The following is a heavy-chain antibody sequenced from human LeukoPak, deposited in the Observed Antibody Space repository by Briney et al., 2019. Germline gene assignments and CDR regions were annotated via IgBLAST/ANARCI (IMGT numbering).Heavy chain of an antibody. CDR1: GFMFSSNW. D-gene: IGHD6-13*01. CDR2: IKEDGTET. Sequence: PGGSLRLSCAASGFMFSSNWMSWVRLAPGKGLEWVANIKEDGTETYYVDSVKGRFTVSRDNARNSLFLQMNSLRAEDTSVYYCARDYRSSWYVRGQGTLVTVSS. J-gene: IGHJ4*02. V-gene: IGHV3-7*03. CDR3: ARDYRSSWYV.